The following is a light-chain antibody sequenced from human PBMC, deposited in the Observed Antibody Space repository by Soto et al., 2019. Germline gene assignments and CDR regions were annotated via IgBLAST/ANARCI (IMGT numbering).Light chain of an antibody. CDR3: ATWDDRLTGLV. CDR2: SDN. V-gene: IGLV1-44*01. CDR1: SSNIGSNA. J-gene: IGLJ3*02. Sequence: QAVVTQPPSASATPGQRVTISCSGSSSNIGSNAVNWYQHLPGTAPKLLIYSDNQRPSGVPDRFSGSRSGTSASLAISGLQSEDEADYYCATWDDRLTGLVFGGGTKLTVL.